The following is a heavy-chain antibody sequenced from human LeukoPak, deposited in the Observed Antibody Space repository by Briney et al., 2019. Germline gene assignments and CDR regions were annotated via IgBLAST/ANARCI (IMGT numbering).Heavy chain of an antibody. D-gene: IGHD2-2*01. CDR1: GGSISSYY. V-gene: IGHV4-4*07. Sequence: PSETLSLTCTVSGGSISSYYWSWIRQPAGKGLEWIGRIYTSGSTNYNPSLKSRVTISVDTSKNQLSLKLSSVTAADTAVYYCARDGDIVVLPAAPGDYYYYYYMDVWGKGTTVTVSS. J-gene: IGHJ6*03. CDR2: IYTSGST. CDR3: ARDGDIVVLPAAPGDYYYYYYMDV.